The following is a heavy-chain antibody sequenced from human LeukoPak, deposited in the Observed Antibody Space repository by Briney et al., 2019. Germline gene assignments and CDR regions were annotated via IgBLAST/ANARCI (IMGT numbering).Heavy chain of an antibody. Sequence: GGSLRLSCAASGFTFSSYGMHWVRQAPGKGLEWVAVISYDGSNKYYADSVKGRFTISRDNSKNTLYLQMNSLRAEDTAVYYCAKDIAPYGSGGVWFDPWGQGTLVTVSS. CDR2: ISYDGSNK. CDR3: AKDIAPYGSGGVWFDP. V-gene: IGHV3-30*18. J-gene: IGHJ5*02. D-gene: IGHD3-10*01. CDR1: GFTFSSYG.